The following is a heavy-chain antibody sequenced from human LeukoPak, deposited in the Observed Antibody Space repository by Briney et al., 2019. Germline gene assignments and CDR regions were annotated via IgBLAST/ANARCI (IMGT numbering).Heavy chain of an antibody. CDR3: ARDRVVVPAAFDY. CDR1: GYTFTAYY. J-gene: IGHJ4*02. V-gene: IGHV1-2*02. D-gene: IGHD2-2*01. CDR2: INPNSGGT. Sequence: ASVNDSCKASGYTFTAYYMHWVRQAPGQGLEWMGWINPNSGGTNYAQKFHGRVTLTRDTSISTAYMELSRLRADDTAVYYCARDRVVVPAAFDYWGQGTLVTVSS.